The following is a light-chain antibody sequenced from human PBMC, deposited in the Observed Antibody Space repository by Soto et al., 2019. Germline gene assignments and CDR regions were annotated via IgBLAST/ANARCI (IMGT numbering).Light chain of an antibody. J-gene: IGKJ2*01. CDR2: GAS. CDR1: QSVSSSY. CDR3: QQYGSSPPYT. Sequence: EIVLTQSPGTLSLSPGDRATLSCWASQSVSSSYLAWYQQKPGQAPRLLIFGASSRASGIPDRFTGSGSGTDFTLTIGRLEPEDFAVYYCQQYGSSPPYTFGQGTKLEIK. V-gene: IGKV3-20*01.